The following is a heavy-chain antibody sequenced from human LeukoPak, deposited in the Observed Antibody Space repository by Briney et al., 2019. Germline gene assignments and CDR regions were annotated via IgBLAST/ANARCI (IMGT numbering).Heavy chain of an antibody. V-gene: IGHV1-18*01. J-gene: IGHJ4*02. D-gene: IGHD3-22*01. CDR1: VYRYSLYL. CDR2: ISVYNGDT. Sequence: PSQTVPFKGAVYRYSLYLGARGRLAKAKDLEWMGCISVYNGDTNYVQKLQGRGTVASDTSTSTAYMELRGVRSDDTAIYYCASNTGSDSSGYTYWGQGTLVTVSS. CDR3: ASNTGSDSSGYTY.